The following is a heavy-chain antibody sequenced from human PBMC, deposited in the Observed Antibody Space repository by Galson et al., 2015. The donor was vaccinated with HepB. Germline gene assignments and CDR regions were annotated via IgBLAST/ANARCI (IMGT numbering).Heavy chain of an antibody. V-gene: IGHV3-21*01. Sequence: SLRLSCAASGFTFSTYSFNWVRQAPGKGLEWVSFISTSSNYIYYVDSVKGRFTISRDNANNSLYLQMNSLTAEDTAIYYCAGGGEIAVDSLEIWGQGTMVTVSS. CDR1: GFTFSTYS. J-gene: IGHJ3*02. D-gene: IGHD3-16*01. CDR3: AGGGEIAVDSLEI. CDR2: ISTSSNYI.